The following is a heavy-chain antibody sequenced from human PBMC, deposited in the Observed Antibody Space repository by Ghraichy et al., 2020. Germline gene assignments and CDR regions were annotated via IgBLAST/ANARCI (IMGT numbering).Heavy chain of an antibody. CDR1: GFTFSSYS. V-gene: IGHV3-21*01. J-gene: IGHJ4*02. CDR3: ARDRIAARRGYFDY. CDR2: ISSSSSYI. Sequence: GGSLRLSCAASGFTFSSYSMNWVRQAPGKGLEWVSSISSSSSYIYYADSVKGRFTISRDNAKNSLYLQMNSLRAEDTAVYYCARDRIAARRGYFDYWGQGTLVTVSS. D-gene: IGHD6-6*01.